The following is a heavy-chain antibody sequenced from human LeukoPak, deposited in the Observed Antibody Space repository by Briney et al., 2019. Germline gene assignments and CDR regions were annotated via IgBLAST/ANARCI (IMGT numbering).Heavy chain of an antibody. V-gene: IGHV4-59*11. CDR2: IYYSGST. D-gene: IGHD1-26*01. CDR1: GGSISSHY. CDR3: ARGRVGATIRPKRERYYFDY. J-gene: IGHJ4*02. Sequence: SETLSLTCTVSGGSISSHYWSWLRQPPGKGLEWIGYIYYSGSTNYNPSLKSRVTISVDTSKNQFSLKLSSVTAADTAVYYCARGRVGATIRPKRERYYFDYWGQGTLVTVSS.